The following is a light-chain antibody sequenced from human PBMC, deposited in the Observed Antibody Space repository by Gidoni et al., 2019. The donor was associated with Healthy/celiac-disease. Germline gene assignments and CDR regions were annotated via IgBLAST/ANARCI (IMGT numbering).Light chain of an antibody. J-gene: IGLJ2*01. V-gene: IGLV3-19*01. CDR3: NSRDSSGNHVV. CDR2: GKN. Sequence: SSELTQDPAVAVALGQTVRITCQGDSLRSYYASWYQQKPGQAPVLVIYGKNNRPSVIPDRFSGSSSGNTASLTITGAQAEDEADYYCNSRDSSGNHVVFGGGTTLTVL. CDR1: SLRSYY.